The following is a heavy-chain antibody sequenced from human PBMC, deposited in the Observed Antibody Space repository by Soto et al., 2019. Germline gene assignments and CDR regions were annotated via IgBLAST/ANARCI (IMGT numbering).Heavy chain of an antibody. CDR3: TILHNYYDSSGYSLRFGAFDY. V-gene: IGHV3-49*04. D-gene: IGHD3-22*01. CDR1: GFTLGHYA. J-gene: IGHJ4*02. CDR2: IRSKAYGGTT. Sequence: YLRVSYTASGFTLGHYAMSWVRQAPGKGLEWVGFIRSKAYGGTTEYAASVKGRFTISRDDSKSIAYLQMNSLKTEDTAVYYCTILHNYYDSSGYSLRFGAFDYLGQG.